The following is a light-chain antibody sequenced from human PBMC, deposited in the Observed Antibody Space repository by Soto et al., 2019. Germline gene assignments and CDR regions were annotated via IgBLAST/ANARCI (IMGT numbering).Light chain of an antibody. J-gene: IGLJ1*01. CDR3: SSYTSSSTLYV. CDR2: EVS. Sequence: QSVLTQPRSVSGSPGQSITISCTGTSSDVGGYNYVSWYQHYPGKAPKLMIYEVSNRPSGVSNRFSGSKSGNTASLTISGLQAEDEADYYCSSYTSSSTLYVFGTGTKLTVL. CDR1: SSDVGGYNY. V-gene: IGLV2-14*01.